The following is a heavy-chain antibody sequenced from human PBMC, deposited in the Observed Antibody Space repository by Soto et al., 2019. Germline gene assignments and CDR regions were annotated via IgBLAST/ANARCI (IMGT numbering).Heavy chain of an antibody. CDR3: ARLGLIAADPFDI. CDR2: IYYSGST. CDR1: GGSISNYY. Sequence: QVQLQESGPGLVKPSETLSLTCTVSGGSISNYYWSCIRQPPGKGLEWIGYIYYSGSTNYNPSLKSRVTISLDTSKTQFSLKLSSVTAADTAVYYSARLGLIAADPFDIWGQGTMVTVSS. J-gene: IGHJ3*02. V-gene: IGHV4-59*01. D-gene: IGHD6-13*01.